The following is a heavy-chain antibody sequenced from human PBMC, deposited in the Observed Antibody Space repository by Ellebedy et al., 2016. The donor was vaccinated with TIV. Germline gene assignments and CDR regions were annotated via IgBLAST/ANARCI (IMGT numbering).Heavy chain of an antibody. CDR2: ISAYNGNT. D-gene: IGHD4-23*01. CDR3: ARDPVTTVVTPVYYYYGMDV. J-gene: IGHJ6*02. V-gene: IGHV1-18*01. CDR1: GYTFTSYG. Sequence: AASVKVSCKASGYTFTSYGISWVRQAPGQGLEWMGWISAYNGNTNYAQKLQGRVTMTTDTSTSTAYMELRSLRSDDTAVYYCARDPVTTVVTPVYYYYGMDVWGQGTTVTVSS.